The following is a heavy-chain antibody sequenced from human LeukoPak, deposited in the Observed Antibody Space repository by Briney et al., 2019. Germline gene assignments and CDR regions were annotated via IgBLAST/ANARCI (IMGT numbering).Heavy chain of an antibody. D-gene: IGHD3-3*01. V-gene: IGHV1-2*02. J-gene: IGHJ4*02. CDR3: ARGSDDFWSGYSPSY. CDR2: INPNSGGT. Sequence: ASVKVSCKASGYTFTGYYMHWVRQAPGQGLEWMGWINPNSGGTNYAQKFQGRVTMTRDTSISTAYMELSRLRSDDTAVYYCARGSDDFWSGYSPSYWGQGTLVTVSS. CDR1: GYTFTGYY.